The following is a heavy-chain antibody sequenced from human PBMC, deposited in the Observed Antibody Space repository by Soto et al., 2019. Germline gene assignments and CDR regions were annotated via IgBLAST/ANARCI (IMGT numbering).Heavy chain of an antibody. D-gene: IGHD4-17*01. Sequence: SEALFLTCTVSGSSTSSGGYYWSWIRQHPGKGLEWIGYISYSGSTYYNPSLKSRVTISVDTSKNQFSLKLSSVTAADTAVYYCARGVYGGNDGDYVDYWGQGTLVTVSS. CDR3: ARGVYGGNDGDYVDY. CDR1: GSSTSSGGYY. J-gene: IGHJ4*02. V-gene: IGHV4-31*03. CDR2: ISYSGST.